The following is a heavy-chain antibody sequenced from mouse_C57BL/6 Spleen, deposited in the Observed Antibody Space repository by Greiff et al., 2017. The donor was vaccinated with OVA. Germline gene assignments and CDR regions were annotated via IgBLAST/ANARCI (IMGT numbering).Heavy chain of an antibody. CDR1: GYAFSSYW. CDR3: ARWIYYDYDAMDY. D-gene: IGHD2-1*01. J-gene: IGHJ4*01. V-gene: IGHV1-80*01. CDR2: IYPGDGDT. Sequence: VQLQQSGAELVKPGASVKISCKASGYAFSSYWMNWVKQRPGKGLEWIGQIYPGDGDTNYNGKFKGKATLTADKSSSTAYMQLSSLTSEDSAVYFCARWIYYDYDAMDYWGQGTSVTVSS.